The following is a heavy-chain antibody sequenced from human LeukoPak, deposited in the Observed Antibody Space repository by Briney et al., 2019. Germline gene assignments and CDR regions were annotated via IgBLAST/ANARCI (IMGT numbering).Heavy chain of an antibody. Sequence: PSQTLSLTCTVSGGSISSGSYYWSWIRQPAGKGLEWIGRIYTSGSTNYNPSLKSRVTISVDTSKNQFSLKLSSVTAADTAVYYCASAVVVIRFDYWGQGTLVTVSS. CDR1: GGSISSGSYY. D-gene: IGHD3-22*01. CDR2: IYTSGST. V-gene: IGHV4-61*02. CDR3: ASAVVVIRFDY. J-gene: IGHJ4*02.